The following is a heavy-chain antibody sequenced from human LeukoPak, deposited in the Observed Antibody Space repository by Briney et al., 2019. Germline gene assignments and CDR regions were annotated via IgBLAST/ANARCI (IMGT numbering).Heavy chain of an antibody. D-gene: IGHD2-15*01. Sequence: AGGSLRLSCAASGFTFSTYTMIWVRQAPGKGLEWVSSISSNSSYIYYADSVKGRFTIYRDNGKNSLYLHLNSLITEDSAVYYCAKDEATPSHLDFWGQGTLVTVSS. CDR2: ISSNSSYI. CDR3: AKDEATPSHLDF. V-gene: IGHV3-21*01. CDR1: GFTFSTYT. J-gene: IGHJ4*02.